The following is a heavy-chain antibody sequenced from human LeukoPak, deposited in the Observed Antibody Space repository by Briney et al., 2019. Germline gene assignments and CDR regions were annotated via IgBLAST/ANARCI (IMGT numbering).Heavy chain of an antibody. Sequence: GGSLRLSCAASGFTVSNNGLSWFRQAPGKGLEWVSDISGTGGSTYYADSVKGRFTISRDNSKNTLYLQMNSLRAEDTAVYYCAKDLASTTVVTNDAFDIWGQGTMVTVSS. V-gene: IGHV3-23*01. CDR3: AKDLASTTVVTNDAFDI. CDR2: ISGTGGST. D-gene: IGHD4-23*01. CDR1: GFTVSNNG. J-gene: IGHJ3*02.